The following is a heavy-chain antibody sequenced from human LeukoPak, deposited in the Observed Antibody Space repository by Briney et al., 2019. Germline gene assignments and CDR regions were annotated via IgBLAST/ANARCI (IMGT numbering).Heavy chain of an antibody. Sequence: PGGSLRLSCAASGFTFDDYGMSWVRQATGKGLEWVSGIGTAGEIYYPGSVKGRFTISRENAKNSLYLQMNSLRAGDTAVYYCARAAYSSTWYSRYFDLWGRGTLVTVSS. CDR1: GFTFDDYG. J-gene: IGHJ2*01. CDR3: ARAAYSSTWYSRYFDL. D-gene: IGHD6-13*01. CDR2: IGTAGEI. V-gene: IGHV3-13*01.